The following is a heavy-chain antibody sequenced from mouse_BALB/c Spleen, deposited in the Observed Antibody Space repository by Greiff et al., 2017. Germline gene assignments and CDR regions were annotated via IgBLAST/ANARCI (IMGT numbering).Heavy chain of an antibody. V-gene: IGHV5-6-5*01. J-gene: IGHJ4*01. D-gene: IGHD2-14*01. CDR2: ISSGGST. CDR3: ARGYYRYAYPYAMDY. CDR1: GFTFSSYA. Sequence: EVKLVESGGGLVKPGGSLKLSCAASGFTFSSYAMSWVRQTPEKRLEWVASISSGGSTYYPDSVKGRFTISRDNARNILYLQMSSLRSEDTAMYYCARGYYRYAYPYAMDYWGQGTSVTVSS.